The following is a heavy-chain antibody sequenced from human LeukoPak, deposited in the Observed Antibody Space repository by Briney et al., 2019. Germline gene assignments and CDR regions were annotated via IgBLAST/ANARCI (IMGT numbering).Heavy chain of an antibody. CDR3: ARGDSYGSFYYYYMDV. D-gene: IGHD5-18*01. Sequence: SVKVSCKASGYSFDTYVFNWVRQAPGQGLEWMGRIIPILGVTNYARSFQGRVTITADKSTSTASMELTDLKAEDTAVYYCARGDSYGSFYYYYMDVWGKGTTVTVSS. CDR1: GYSFDTYV. J-gene: IGHJ6*03. CDR2: IIPILGVT. V-gene: IGHV1-69*04.